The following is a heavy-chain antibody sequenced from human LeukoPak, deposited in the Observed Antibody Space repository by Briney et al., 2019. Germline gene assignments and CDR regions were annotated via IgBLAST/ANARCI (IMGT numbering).Heavy chain of an antibody. CDR2: IYYSGST. J-gene: IGHJ4*02. CDR1: GGFISSSSYY. CDR3: ARQGHPLVKGTLNFDY. V-gene: IGHV4-39*07. D-gene: IGHD6-13*01. Sequence: SETLSLTCTVSGGFISSSSYYWGWIRQPPGKGLEWIGSIYYSGSTYYNPSLKSRVTMSVDTSKNQFSLKLSSVTAADTAVYYCARQGHPLVKGTLNFDYWGQGTLVTVSS.